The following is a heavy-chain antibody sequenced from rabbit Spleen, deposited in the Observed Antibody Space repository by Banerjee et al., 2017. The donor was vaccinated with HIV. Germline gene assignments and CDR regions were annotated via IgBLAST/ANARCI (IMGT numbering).Heavy chain of an antibody. J-gene: IGHJ6*01. CDR2: INTVTGKS. CDR3: ARDTGSSFSSYGMDL. CDR1: GVSFSDKDV. V-gene: IGHV1S45*01. Sequence: QEQLVESGGGLVQPEGSLTLTCKASGVSFSDKDVMCWVRQAPGKGLEWIACINTVTGKSVYASWAKGRFIMSRTSSTTVTLQMTSLTAADTATYFCARDTGSSFSSYGMDLWGQVTLVTVS. D-gene: IGHD8-1*01.